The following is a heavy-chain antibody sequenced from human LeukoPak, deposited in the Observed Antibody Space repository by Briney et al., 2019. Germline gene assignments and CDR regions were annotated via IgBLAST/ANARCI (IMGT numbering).Heavy chain of an antibody. Sequence: GGSLRLSCAVSGFPFSFFEINWVRQAPGKGLEWVSNIGSSGRTRYYADSVKGRFSISRDNAKNSLYLQMNSLRVEDTGVYYCALLAVARDSDYWGQGALVTVSS. J-gene: IGHJ4*02. CDR1: GFPFSFFE. CDR3: ALLAVARDSDY. CDR2: IGSSGRTR. D-gene: IGHD6-19*01. V-gene: IGHV3-48*03.